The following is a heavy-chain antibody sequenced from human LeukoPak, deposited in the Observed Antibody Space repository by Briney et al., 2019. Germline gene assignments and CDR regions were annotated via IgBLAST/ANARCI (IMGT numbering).Heavy chain of an antibody. J-gene: IGHJ4*02. CDR3: ARGGDRIAVAGTPPYYFDY. Sequence: ASVKVSCKASGYTFTSYGISWVRQAPGQGLEWMGWISAFNGNTNYAQKLQGRVTMTTDTSTGTAYMELRSLRSDDTAVYYCARGGDRIAVAGTPPYYFDYWGQGTLVTVSS. V-gene: IGHV1-18*01. CDR1: GYTFTSYG. CDR2: ISAFNGNT. D-gene: IGHD6-19*01.